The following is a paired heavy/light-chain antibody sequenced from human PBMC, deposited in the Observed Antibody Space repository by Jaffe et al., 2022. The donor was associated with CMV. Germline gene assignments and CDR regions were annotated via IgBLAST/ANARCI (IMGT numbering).Heavy chain of an antibody. CDR1: GDSISSYY. J-gene: IGHJ6*03. V-gene: IGHV4-59*01. CDR2: MSYDGN. D-gene: IGHD2-8*01. Sequence: QVQLQESGPGLVKPSETLSLTCTVSGDSISSYYWHWIRQPPGKGLEWIASMSYDGNKYNPSLKSRVTISVDTSKNQFSLRLSSVTAADTAIYYCARDWRFCTNGLCRYYYMDVWGKGTTVTVS. CDR3: ARDWRFCTNGLCRYYYMDV.
Light chain of an antibody. V-gene: IGLV1-44*01. CDR3: AAWDDSLNGLNWV. CDR2: SNN. CDR1: NSNIGSNT. Sequence: QSVLTQPPSASGTPGQRVTISCSGSNSNIGSNTVNWYQQLPGTAPKLLIYSNNQRPSGVPDRFSGSKSGTSASLAISGLQSEDEADYYCAAWDDSLNGLNWVFGGGTKLTVL. J-gene: IGLJ3*02.